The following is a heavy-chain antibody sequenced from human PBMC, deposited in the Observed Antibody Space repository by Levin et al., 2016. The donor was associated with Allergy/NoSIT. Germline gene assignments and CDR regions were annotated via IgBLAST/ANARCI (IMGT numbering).Heavy chain of an antibody. CDR3: ARSGYGSGSSYYFDY. V-gene: IGHV1-2*02. CDR1: GGTFSSYA. J-gene: IGHJ4*02. Sequence: ASVKVSCKASGGTFSSYAISWVRQAPGQGLEWMGWINPNSGGTNYAQKFQGRVTMTRDTSISTAYMELSRLRSDDTAVYYCARSGYGSGSSYYFDYWGQGTLVTVSS. D-gene: IGHD3-10*01. CDR2: INPNSGGT.